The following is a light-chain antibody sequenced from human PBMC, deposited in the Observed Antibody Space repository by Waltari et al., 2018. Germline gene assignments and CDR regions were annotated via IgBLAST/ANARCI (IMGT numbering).Light chain of an antibody. Sequence: ETVLTQSPATLSVSPGERATLSCRASQSVDRYLAWYQQKPGQAPRLLIYDTSNRATGTPARFSGSGSGTDFTLTISSLEPEDFAVYYCQQRKNWPPLTFGGGTKVEIK. CDR1: QSVDRY. CDR3: QQRKNWPPLT. CDR2: DTS. J-gene: IGKJ4*01. V-gene: IGKV3-11*01.